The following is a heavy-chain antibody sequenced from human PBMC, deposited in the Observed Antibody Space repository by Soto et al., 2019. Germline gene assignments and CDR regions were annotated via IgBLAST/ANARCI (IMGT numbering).Heavy chain of an antibody. CDR1: GYSFTNYW. V-gene: IGHV5-51*01. Sequence: PGESLKISCKATGYSFTNYWIGWVRQMPGKGLEWMGIIYPGDSDARYSPSFQGQVTMSADKSIRIAYLQWNSLKASDTAIYYCARHGGPDARGHLDFDYWRQGTLVTVSS. J-gene: IGHJ4*02. CDR2: IYPGDSDA. D-gene: IGHD3-16*01. CDR3: ARHGGPDARGHLDFDY.